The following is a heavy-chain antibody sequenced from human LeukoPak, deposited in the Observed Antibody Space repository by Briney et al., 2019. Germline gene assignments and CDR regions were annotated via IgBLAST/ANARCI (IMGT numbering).Heavy chain of an antibody. CDR2: IYISGSS. CDR3: AKDRVVGATFSYFDY. V-gene: IGHV4-4*07. CDR1: GGSISSFY. D-gene: IGHD1-26*01. J-gene: IGHJ4*02. Sequence: SETLSLTCTVSGGSISSFYWNWIRQPAGKGLEWIGRIYISGSSNYNPALKSRVTMSVDKSKNQFSLKLKSVTAADTAVYYCAKDRVVGATFSYFDYWGQGTLVTVSS.